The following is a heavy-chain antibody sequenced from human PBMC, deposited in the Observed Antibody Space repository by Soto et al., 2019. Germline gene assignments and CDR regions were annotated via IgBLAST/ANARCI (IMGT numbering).Heavy chain of an antibody. J-gene: IGHJ5*02. CDR1: GFTFSSYT. CDR3: AKEKISTSCCNWFDP. CDR2: TSYDESNK. D-gene: IGHD2-2*01. Sequence: GGSLRLSCAASGFTFSSYTMHWVRQAPGKGLEWVAVTSYDESNKYYADSVKGRFTISRDNSKNTLYLQMNSLSAEDTAVYYCAKEKISTSCCNWFDPWGQGTLVTVSS. V-gene: IGHV3-30*18.